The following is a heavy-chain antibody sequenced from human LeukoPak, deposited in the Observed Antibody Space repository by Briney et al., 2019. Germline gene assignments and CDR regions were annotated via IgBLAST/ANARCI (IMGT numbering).Heavy chain of an antibody. V-gene: IGHV3-43D*03. CDR1: GFTFDDYS. CDR3: ARGSTLGSCTSSSCHNWFDP. Sequence: GGSLRLSCAASGFTFDDYSIHWVRQAPGKGLEWVSLITWDGGSTYYADSVKGRFTISRDNAENSLYLLLNSLRVEDTAVYYCARGSTLGSCTSSSCHNWFDPWGQGTLVTVSS. CDR2: ITWDGGST. J-gene: IGHJ5*02. D-gene: IGHD2-2*01.